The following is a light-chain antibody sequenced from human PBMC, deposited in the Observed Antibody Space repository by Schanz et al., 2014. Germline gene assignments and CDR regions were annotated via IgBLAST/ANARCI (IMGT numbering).Light chain of an antibody. Sequence: EIVMTQSPATLSVSPGERATLSCRASQSVSSNLAWYQQKPGQAPRLLIYGASSRATGIPDRFSGSGSGTDFTLTISRLEPEDFAVYYCQQYGSSPLTFGGGTKVELK. CDR1: QSVSSN. J-gene: IGKJ4*02. V-gene: IGKV3-20*01. CDR2: GAS. CDR3: QQYGSSPLT.